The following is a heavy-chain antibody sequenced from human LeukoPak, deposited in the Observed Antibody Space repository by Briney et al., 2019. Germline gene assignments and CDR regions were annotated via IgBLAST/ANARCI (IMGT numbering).Heavy chain of an antibody. J-gene: IGHJ3*02. D-gene: IGHD6-19*01. V-gene: IGHV3-23*01. Sequence: GRSLRLSCAASGFTFSSYAMSWVRQAPGKGLEWVSGISGSGGSTYYADSVKGRFTISRDNSKNTLYLQMNSLRAEDTVVYYCARVIAVAGTDAFDIWGQGTMVTVSS. CDR1: GFTFSSYA. CDR2: ISGSGGST. CDR3: ARVIAVAGTDAFDI.